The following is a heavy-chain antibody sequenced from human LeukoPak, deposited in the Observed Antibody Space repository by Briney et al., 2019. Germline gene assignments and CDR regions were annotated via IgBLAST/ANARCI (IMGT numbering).Heavy chain of an antibody. V-gene: IGHV3-66*01. Sequence: GRSLRLSCAASGFTVSSNYMSWVRQAPGKGLEWVSVIYSGGSTYYADSVKGRFTISRDNSKNTLYLQMNSLRAEDTAVYYCASDYDILTGDYWGQGTLVTVSS. CDR2: IYSGGST. D-gene: IGHD3-9*01. CDR1: GFTVSSNY. CDR3: ASDYDILTGDY. J-gene: IGHJ4*02.